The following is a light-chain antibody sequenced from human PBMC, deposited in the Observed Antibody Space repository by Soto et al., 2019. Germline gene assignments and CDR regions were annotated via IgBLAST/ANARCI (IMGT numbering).Light chain of an antibody. Sequence: DIVMTQSPDSLAVSLGERATINCKSSQRVLYSSTNKNYLAWYQQKPGQPPKLLIYWASTRESGVPDRFSGSGSWTDFTLNISSLQADDVAFYYCQQYYSTPYTFGQGTKLE. V-gene: IGKV4-1*01. CDR2: WAS. CDR1: QRVLYSSTNKNY. CDR3: QQYYSTPYT. J-gene: IGKJ2*01.